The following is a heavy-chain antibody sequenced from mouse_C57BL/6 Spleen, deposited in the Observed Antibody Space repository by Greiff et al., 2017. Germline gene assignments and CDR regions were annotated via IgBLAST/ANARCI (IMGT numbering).Heavy chain of an antibody. CDR1: GYTFTDYN. V-gene: IGHV1-18*01. D-gene: IGHD2-12*01. CDR3: ARKYYTYAMDY. Sequence: VQLKQSGPELVKPGASVKIPCKASGYTFTDYNMDWVKQSHGKSLEWIGDINPNNGGTIYNQKFKGKATLTVDKSSSTAYMELRSLTSEDTAVYYCARKYYTYAMDYWGQGTSVTVSS. J-gene: IGHJ4*01. CDR2: INPNNGGT.